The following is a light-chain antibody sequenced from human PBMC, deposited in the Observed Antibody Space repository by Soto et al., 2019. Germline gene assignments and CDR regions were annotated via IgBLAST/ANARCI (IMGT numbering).Light chain of an antibody. CDR1: RSISNW. V-gene: IGKV1-5*01. CDR3: QQYGSFSPIT. Sequence: DIQMTQSPSTLSASVGDRVTITCRASRSISNWLAWYQQRPGIAPKLLIFDASILQSGVPSRFSGSGSGTEFTLSISRMLTDDFATYYCQQYGSFSPITFGGGTKVEI. CDR2: DAS. J-gene: IGKJ4*01.